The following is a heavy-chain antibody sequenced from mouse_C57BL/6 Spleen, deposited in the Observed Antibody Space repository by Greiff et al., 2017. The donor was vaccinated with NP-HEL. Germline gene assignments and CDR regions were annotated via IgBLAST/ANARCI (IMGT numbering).Heavy chain of an antibody. Sequence: EVHLVESGGGLVKPGGSLKLSCAASGFTFSSYTMSWVRQTPEKRLEWVATISGGGGNTYYPDSVKGRFTISRDNAKNTLYLQMSSLRSEDTALYYCARQSFYYYAMDYWGQGTSVTVSS. CDR2: ISGGGGNT. J-gene: IGHJ4*01. CDR1: GFTFSSYT. CDR3: ARQSFYYYAMDY. V-gene: IGHV5-9*01.